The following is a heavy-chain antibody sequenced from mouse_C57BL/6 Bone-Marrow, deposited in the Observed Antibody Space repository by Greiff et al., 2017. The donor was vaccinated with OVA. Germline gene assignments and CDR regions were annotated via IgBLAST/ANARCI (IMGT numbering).Heavy chain of an antibody. V-gene: IGHV1-15*01. CDR1: GYTFTDYE. CDR3: TRVGYYLYYFDY. D-gene: IGHD2-3*01. CDR2: IDPETGGT. J-gene: IGHJ2*01. Sequence: SGAELVRPGASVTLSCKASGYTFTDYEMHWVKQTPVHGLEWIGAIDPETGGTAYNQKFKGKAILTADKSSSTAYMELRSLTSEDSAVYYCTRVGYYLYYFDYWGQGTTLTVSS.